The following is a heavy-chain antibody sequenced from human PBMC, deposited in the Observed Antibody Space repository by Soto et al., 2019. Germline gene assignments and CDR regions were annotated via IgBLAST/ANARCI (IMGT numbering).Heavy chain of an antibody. J-gene: IGHJ5*02. CDR3: ARGAGTEGNWFDP. CDR2: IYYSGST. CDR1: GGSISSGGYY. D-gene: IGHD6-13*01. V-gene: IGHV4-31*03. Sequence: SETLSLTCTVSGGSISSGGYYWSWIRQHPGKGLEWIGYIYYSGSTYYNPSLKSRVAISVDTPKNQFSLKLSSVTAADTAVYYCARGAGTEGNWFDPWGQGTLVTVSS.